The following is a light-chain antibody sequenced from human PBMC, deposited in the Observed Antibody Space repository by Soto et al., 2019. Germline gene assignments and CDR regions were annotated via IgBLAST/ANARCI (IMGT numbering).Light chain of an antibody. CDR2: GAS. CDR1: QSVSSN. V-gene: IGKV3-15*01. CDR3: QQYNNWLALT. Sequence: EIVMTQSPATLSESPGERATLSCRASQSVSSNLAWYQQKPGQAPRLLIYGASTRATGIPARFSGSGSGTEFTLTISSLQSEDFAVYYCQQYNNWLALTFGGGTKVEIK. J-gene: IGKJ4*01.